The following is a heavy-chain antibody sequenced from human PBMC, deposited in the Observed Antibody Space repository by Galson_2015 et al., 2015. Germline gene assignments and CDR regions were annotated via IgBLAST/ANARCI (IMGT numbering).Heavy chain of an antibody. CDR1: GFTFSSYS. V-gene: IGHV3-21*01. Sequence: SLRLSCAASGFTFSSYSMNWVRQAPGKGLEWVSSISSSSSYIYYADSVKGRFTISRDNAKNSLYLQMNSLRAEDTAVYYCARTRGSGWQKKDAFDIWGQGTMVTVSS. J-gene: IGHJ3*02. CDR2: ISSSSSYI. CDR3: ARTRGSGWQKKDAFDI. D-gene: IGHD6-19*01.